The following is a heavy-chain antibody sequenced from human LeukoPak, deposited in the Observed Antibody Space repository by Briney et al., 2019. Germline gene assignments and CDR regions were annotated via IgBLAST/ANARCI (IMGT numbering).Heavy chain of an antibody. D-gene: IGHD3-9*01. J-gene: IGHJ6*02. V-gene: IGHV3-66*01. CDR3: TRDRPDYDILTGYRYYYGMDV. CDR1: GFTVSSNY. CDR2: IYSGGST. Sequence: GGSLRLSCAVSGFTVSSNYMSWVRQAPGKGLEWVSVIYSGGSTYYADSVKGRFTISRDNSKNTVYLQMNSLRAEDKAVYYCTRDRPDYDILTGYRYYYGMDVWGQGTTVTVSS.